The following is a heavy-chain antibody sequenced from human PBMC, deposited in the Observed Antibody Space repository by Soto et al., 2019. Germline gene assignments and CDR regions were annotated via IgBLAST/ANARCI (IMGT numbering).Heavy chain of an antibody. V-gene: IGHV1-58*02. J-gene: IGHJ6*03. CDR2: IVVGSGNT. Sequence: GASVKVSCKASGFTFTSSAMQWVRQARGQRLEWIGWIVVGSGNTNYAQKFQERVTITRDMSTSTAYMELSSLRSEDTAVYYCAAVSTSCYPLYDYYYYYMDVWGKGTTVTVSS. CDR1: GFTFTSSA. CDR3: AAVSTSCYPLYDYYYYYMDV. D-gene: IGHD2-2*01.